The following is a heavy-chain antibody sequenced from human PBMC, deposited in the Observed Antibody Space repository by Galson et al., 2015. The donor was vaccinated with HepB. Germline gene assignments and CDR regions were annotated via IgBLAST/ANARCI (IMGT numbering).Heavy chain of an antibody. D-gene: IGHD5-18*01. J-gene: IGHJ4*02. CDR2: IIPIFGTA. V-gene: IGHV1-69*13. Sequence: SVKVSCKASGGTFSSYAISWVRQAPGQGLEWMGGIIPIFGTANYAQKFQGRVTITADESTSTAYMELSSLRSEDTAVYYCARDREGGYSYGYLFDYWGQGTLVTVSS. CDR3: ARDREGGYSYGYLFDY. CDR1: GGTFSSYA.